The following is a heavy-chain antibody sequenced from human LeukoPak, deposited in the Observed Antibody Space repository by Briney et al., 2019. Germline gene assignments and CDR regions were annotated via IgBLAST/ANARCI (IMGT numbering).Heavy chain of an antibody. Sequence: GGSLRLSCAATGFTFSSYAMSWVRQAPGKGLEWVSGISGSGGSTYYADSVKGRFTISRDSSKNTLYLQMNSLRAEDTAVYYCAKDGREWPRSLDYWGQGTLVTVSS. CDR2: ISGSGGST. CDR1: GFTFSSYA. D-gene: IGHD5-12*01. V-gene: IGHV3-23*01. CDR3: AKDGREWPRSLDY. J-gene: IGHJ4*02.